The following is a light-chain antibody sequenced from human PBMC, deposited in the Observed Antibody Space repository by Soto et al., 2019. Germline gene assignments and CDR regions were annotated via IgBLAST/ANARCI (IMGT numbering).Light chain of an antibody. CDR3: QQYYSYLPLP. V-gene: IGKV1-8*01. J-gene: IGKJ4*01. Sequence: AIRMTQSPSSFSASTGDRVTITCTASQGIISYLAWYQQKPGKAPKLLIYAASTLQSGVPSRFSGSGSGTDFTLTISCLQSEDFATYYCQQYYSYLPLPVGGGTKVDSK. CDR2: AAS. CDR1: QGIISY.